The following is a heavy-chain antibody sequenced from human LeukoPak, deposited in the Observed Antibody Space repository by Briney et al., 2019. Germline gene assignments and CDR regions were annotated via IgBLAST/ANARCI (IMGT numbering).Heavy chain of an antibody. D-gene: IGHD6-19*01. CDR3: ARDVAGALDF. J-gene: IGHJ4*02. CDR2: IRGDAGDK. V-gene: IGHV3-7*01. Sequence: GGSLRLSCAATGFTFSRYWMAWVRQAPGKGLEWVANIRGDAGDKGYADSVKGRFTTSRDNGKNSLYLQMNSLTDEDTAVYYCARDVAGALDFWGQGTLLIVSS. CDR1: GFTFSRYW.